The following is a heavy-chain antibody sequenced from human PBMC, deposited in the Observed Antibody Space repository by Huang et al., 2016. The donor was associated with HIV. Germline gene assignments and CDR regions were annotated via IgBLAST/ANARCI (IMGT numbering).Heavy chain of an antibody. CDR2: IYDTGNA. CDR1: GGSISGSSYF. D-gene: IGHD3-10*01. J-gene: IGHJ2*01. CDR3: ARRGFLDWYFDL. Sequence: QLQLQESGPGLVKASETLSLTCTVSGGSISGSSYFWGWIRQPPGKGVEWIGRIYDTGNADDNPALRSRVTIYVDTSKNQCSLKLTAVTAADTAVYYCARRGFLDWYFDLWGRGSLVTVSS. V-gene: IGHV4-39*01.